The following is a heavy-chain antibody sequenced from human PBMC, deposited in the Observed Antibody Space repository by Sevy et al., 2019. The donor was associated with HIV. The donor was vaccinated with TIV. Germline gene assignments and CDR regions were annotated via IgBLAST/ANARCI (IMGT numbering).Heavy chain of an antibody. J-gene: IGHJ3*01. D-gene: IGHD3-10*01. CDR2: ISFSNNYI. CDR1: GFTFSTYT. CDR3: ARTYGSGSWEAFDL. Sequence: GGSLRLSCAASGFTFSTYTMNWVRQAPGKGLEWVSSISFSNNYIYYTDSVKGRFTISRDNSKNSVYQEMNSLRAEDTAVYYCARTYGSGSWEAFDLWGQGTLVTVSS. V-gene: IGHV3-21*01.